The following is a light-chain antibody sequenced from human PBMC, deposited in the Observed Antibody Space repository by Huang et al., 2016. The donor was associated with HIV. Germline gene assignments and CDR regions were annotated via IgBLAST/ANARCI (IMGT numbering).Light chain of an antibody. CDR3: QQYDDWPPWT. V-gene: IGKV3-15*01. Sequence: EIVMTQSPATLSVSPGERATLSCRASQNISRLAWYQQKSGQAPRLLIYDGSSRATGIPARFSGSGSGTEFTLTVSSLQSEDFALYYCQQYDDWPPWTFGQGTQEDI. J-gene: IGKJ1*01. CDR1: QNISR. CDR2: DGS.